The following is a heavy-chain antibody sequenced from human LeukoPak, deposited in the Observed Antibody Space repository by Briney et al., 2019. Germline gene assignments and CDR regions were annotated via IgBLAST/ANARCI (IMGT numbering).Heavy chain of an antibody. CDR1: GGTFSSYS. CDR2: IIPICGTA. CDR3: ASNQYYYDSSGYYHDVFDY. D-gene: IGHD3-22*01. V-gene: IGHV1-69*05. J-gene: IGHJ4*02. Sequence: ASVKVSCKASGGTFSSYSISWVRQAPGQGLEWMGRIIPICGTANYAQKFQGRVTITKDESTSTAYMELSSLRSEDTAVYYCASNQYYYDSSGYYHDVFDYWGQGTLVTVSS.